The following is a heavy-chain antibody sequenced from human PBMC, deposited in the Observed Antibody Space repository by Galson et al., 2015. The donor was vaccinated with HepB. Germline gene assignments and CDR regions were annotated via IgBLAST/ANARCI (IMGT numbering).Heavy chain of an antibody. CDR1: GDSVPNNISS. J-gene: IGHJ4*02. Sequence: CAISGDSVPNNISSWNWIRQSPSRGLEWLGRTYSRSRWYNDYAVSVKSRITINPDTSKNQFSLHLNSVTPEDTAVYYCARGMEQLRWFPGFDSWGQGTLVTVSS. D-gene: IGHD1/OR15-1a*01. V-gene: IGHV6-1*01. CDR3: ARGMEQLRWFPGFDS. CDR2: TYSRSRWYN.